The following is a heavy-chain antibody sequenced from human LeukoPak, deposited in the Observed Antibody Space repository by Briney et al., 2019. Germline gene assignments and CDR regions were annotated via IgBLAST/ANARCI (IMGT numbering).Heavy chain of an antibody. Sequence: PGGSLRLSCVASGFTFSSYTMSWVPQTPGKGLEWVSALNAGGGSTHYADSVRGRFTIPSDNPKTALYLQMKSLSAEETAVYYWASPVRGRYCSGGSRYSPFYFWGQGNLVTVSS. J-gene: IGHJ4*02. CDR2: LNAGGGST. D-gene: IGHD2-15*01. V-gene: IGHV3-23*01. CDR3: ASPVRGRYCSGGSRYSPFYF. CDR1: GFTFSSYT.